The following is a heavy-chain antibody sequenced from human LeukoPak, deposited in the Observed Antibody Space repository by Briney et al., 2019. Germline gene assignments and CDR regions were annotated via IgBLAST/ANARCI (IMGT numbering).Heavy chain of an antibody. J-gene: IGHJ4*02. Sequence: GESLQISFQGSGCSFTSYWISSVRPMPGKGREWMGRVDPSDSYTNYSPSFQGHVTISADKSISTAYLQWSSLKASDTAMYYCAVNDYCDYGGVDYWGQGTLVTVSS. CDR1: GCSFTSYW. V-gene: IGHV5-10-1*01. D-gene: IGHD4-17*01. CDR2: VDPSDSYT. CDR3: AVNDYCDYGGVDY.